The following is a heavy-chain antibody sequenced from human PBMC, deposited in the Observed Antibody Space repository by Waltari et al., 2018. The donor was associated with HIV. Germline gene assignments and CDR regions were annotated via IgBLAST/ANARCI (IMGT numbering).Heavy chain of an antibody. Sequence: EVQLVESGGGLVQPGGSLRLSCAGSGFTVNRFGMGGVRQAQGKGLEGVADINGAGREKYYVGSVKGRFTISRDNAKNSVYLQMNSLTAEDTAVYYCARDDYLDFWGQGTLVTVSS. CDR1: GFTVNRFG. V-gene: IGHV3-7*01. D-gene: IGHD4-17*01. CDR2: INGAGREK. CDR3: ARDDYLDF. J-gene: IGHJ4*02.